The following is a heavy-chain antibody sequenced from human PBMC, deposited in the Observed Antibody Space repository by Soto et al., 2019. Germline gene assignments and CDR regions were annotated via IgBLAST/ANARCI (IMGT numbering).Heavy chain of an antibody. D-gene: IGHD4-17*01. CDR1: GGSFSGYY. V-gene: IGHV4-34*01. CDR3: ARTKYDYGDYWYAFDI. Sequence: QVQLQQWGAGLLKPSETLSLTCAVYGGSFSGYYWSWIRQPPGKWLEWSGEINHSVSTNYNPSLKSRVTISVDTSKNQFSLKLSSVTAADTAVYYCARTKYDYGDYWYAFDIWGQGTMVTVSS. J-gene: IGHJ3*02. CDR2: INHSVST.